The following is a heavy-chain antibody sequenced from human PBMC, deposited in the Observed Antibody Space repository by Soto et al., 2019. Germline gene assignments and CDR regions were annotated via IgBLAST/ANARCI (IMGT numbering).Heavy chain of an antibody. D-gene: IGHD4-17*01. V-gene: IGHV1-69*08. CDR1: GGTFSSYT. CDR3: ARDREDYGDFN. J-gene: IGHJ4*02. CDR2: IIPILGIA. Sequence: QVQLVQSGAEVKKPGSSVKVSCKASGGTFSSYTIYWVRQAPGQGLEWMGRIIPILGIANYAQKFQGRVTITADKSTSTAYMELSSLRSEDTAVYYCARDREDYGDFNWGQGTLVTVSS.